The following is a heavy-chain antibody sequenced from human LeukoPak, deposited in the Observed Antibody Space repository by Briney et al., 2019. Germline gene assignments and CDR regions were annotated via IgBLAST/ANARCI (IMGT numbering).Heavy chain of an antibody. J-gene: IGHJ4*02. V-gene: IGHV5-51*01. D-gene: IGHD6-19*01. Sequence: GESLKISCKGSGYSFTNYWIGWVRQLPGKGLEWMGIIYPGDSDTRYSPSFQGQVIISADKSISTAYLQWSSLKASDNAMYYCARARGWGYFDYWGQGTLVTVSS. CDR1: GYSFTNYW. CDR3: ARARGWGYFDY. CDR2: IYPGDSDT.